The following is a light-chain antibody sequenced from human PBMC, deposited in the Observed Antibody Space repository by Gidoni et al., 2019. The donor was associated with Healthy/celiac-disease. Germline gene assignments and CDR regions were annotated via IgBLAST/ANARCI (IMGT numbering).Light chain of an antibody. Sequence: SYERTTPPTVSVSPGQTASITCSGDKLGDKYACWYQHKPGQSPVLVIYQDSKRPSGIPERFSGSNSGNTATLTISGTQAMDEADYYCQAWDSSTVVFGGGTKLTVL. CDR1: KLGDKY. CDR2: QDS. CDR3: QAWDSSTVV. V-gene: IGLV3-1*01. J-gene: IGLJ2*01.